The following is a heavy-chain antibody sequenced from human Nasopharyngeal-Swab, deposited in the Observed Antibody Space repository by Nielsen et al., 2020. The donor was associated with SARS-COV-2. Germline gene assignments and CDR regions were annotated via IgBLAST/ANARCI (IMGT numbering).Heavy chain of an antibody. CDR3: ARDARLTIFGVDPPGYYGMDV. J-gene: IGHJ6*02. D-gene: IGHD3-3*01. Sequence: GGSLRLSCAASGFTFSSYSLNWVRQAPGKGLEWVSFISSSSSTIKYADSVKGRLTISRDNAKNSLYLQMNSLRAEDTAVYYCARDARLTIFGVDPPGYYGMDVWGQGTTVTVSS. CDR1: GFTFSSYS. CDR2: ISSSSSTI. V-gene: IGHV3-48*04.